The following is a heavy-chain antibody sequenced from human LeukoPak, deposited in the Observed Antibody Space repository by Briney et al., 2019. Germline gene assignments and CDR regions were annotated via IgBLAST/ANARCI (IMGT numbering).Heavy chain of an antibody. V-gene: IGHV4-38-2*02. CDR1: GYSISSGYY. J-gene: IGHJ6*03. CDR2: LYHIGST. Sequence: SETLSLTCTVSGYSISSGYYWGWIRQPPGKGLEWIGSLYHIGSTYYNPSLKSRVTISVDTSKNQFSLKLSSVTAADTAVYYCARVPRSYYYYYYMDVWGKGTTVTVSS. CDR3: ARVPRSYYYYYYMDV.